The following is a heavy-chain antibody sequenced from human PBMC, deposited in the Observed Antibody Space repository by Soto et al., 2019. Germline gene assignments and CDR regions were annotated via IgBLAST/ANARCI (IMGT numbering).Heavy chain of an antibody. Sequence: ASVKVSCKASGYTFTTYYMHWGRQAPGQGLEWMGIIDPSGGSTTYAQKFQGRVTMTRDTSTSTVYMELISLRSEDTAVYYCARDRVDCSGCSCWRSVEATWGQGTLVTVSS. CDR3: ARDRVDCSGCSCWRSVEAT. J-gene: IGHJ1*01. CDR1: GYTFTTYY. V-gene: IGHV1-46*01. D-gene: IGHD2-15*01. CDR2: IDPSGGST.